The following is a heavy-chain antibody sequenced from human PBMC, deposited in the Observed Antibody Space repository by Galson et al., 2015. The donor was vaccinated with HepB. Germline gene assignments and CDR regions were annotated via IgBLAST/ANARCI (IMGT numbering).Heavy chain of an antibody. CDR3: ARVGGAYYYDISGALLDF. J-gene: IGHJ4*02. V-gene: IGHV3-23*01. D-gene: IGHD3-22*01. CDR2: ISGNDGRT. CDR1: GFTLDTYD. Sequence: SLRLSCAASGFTLDTYDMTWVRQAPGKGPDWVSSISGNDGRTYYADSVKGRFTISRDVSKNTLSLQMHSLRAEDTAVYYCARVGGAYYYDISGALLDFWGQGTLVSVSA.